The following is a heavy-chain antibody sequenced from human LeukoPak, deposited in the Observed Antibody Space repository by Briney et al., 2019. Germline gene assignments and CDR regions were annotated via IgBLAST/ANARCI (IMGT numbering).Heavy chain of an antibody. D-gene: IGHD5-18*01. V-gene: IGHV3-30*18. Sequence: GGSLRLSCAASGFTFSSYGMHWVRQAPGKGLEWGAVISYDGSNKYYADSVKGRFTISRDNSKNTLYLQMNGLRAEDAAVYYCAKERGYSYGYLGYFDYWGQGTLVTVSS. CDR2: ISYDGSNK. CDR1: GFTFSSYG. J-gene: IGHJ4*02. CDR3: AKERGYSYGYLGYFDY.